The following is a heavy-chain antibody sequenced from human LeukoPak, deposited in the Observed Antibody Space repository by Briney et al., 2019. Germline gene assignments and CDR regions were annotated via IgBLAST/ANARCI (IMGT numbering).Heavy chain of an antibody. V-gene: IGHV4-39*07. CDR1: GFTFSSYE. J-gene: IGHJ4*02. CDR3: AKMFPYYYDICGYYFDY. Sequence: GSLRLSCAASGFTFSSYEMNWVRQAPGKGLEWIGSIYYSGSTYYNPSLKSRVTISVDTSKNQFSLKLSSVTAADTAVYYCAKMFPYYYDICGYYFDYWGQGTLVTVSS. D-gene: IGHD3-22*01. CDR2: IYYSGST.